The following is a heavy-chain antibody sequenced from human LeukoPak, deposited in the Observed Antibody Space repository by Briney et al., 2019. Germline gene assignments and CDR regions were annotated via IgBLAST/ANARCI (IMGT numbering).Heavy chain of an antibody. CDR2: ISGSGGST. CDR1: GFTFSSYA. Sequence: GGSLRLSCAVSGFTFSSYAMNWVRQAPGKGLEWVSTISGSGGSTYYADSVKGRFTISRDNSKNTLYLQMNSLRAEDTAVYYCAASSGYYYTAFRYWGQGTLVTVSS. J-gene: IGHJ4*02. CDR3: AASSGYYYTAFRY. V-gene: IGHV3-23*01. D-gene: IGHD3-22*01.